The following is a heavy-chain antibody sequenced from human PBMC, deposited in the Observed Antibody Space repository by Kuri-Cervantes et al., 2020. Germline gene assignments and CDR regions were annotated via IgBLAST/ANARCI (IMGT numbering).Heavy chain of an antibody. V-gene: IGHV3-15*01. J-gene: IGHJ5*02. CDR2: IKSKTDGGTT. CDR1: GFTFSNAW. Sequence: GGSLRLSCAASGFTFSNAWMSWVRQAPGKGLEWVGRIKSKTDGGTTDYAAPVKGRFTISRDDSKNTLYLQMNSLRDEDTAVYYCARGGHWSGYYRGWFDPWGQGTLVTVSS. CDR3: ARGGHWSGYYRGWFDP. D-gene: IGHD3-3*01.